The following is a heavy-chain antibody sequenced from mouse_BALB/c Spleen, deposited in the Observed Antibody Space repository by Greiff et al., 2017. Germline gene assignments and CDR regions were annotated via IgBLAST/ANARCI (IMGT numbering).Heavy chain of an antibody. J-gene: IGHJ4*01. Sequence: QVQLKQPGAELVKPGTSVKLSCKASGYNFTSYWINWVKLRPGQGLEWIGDIYPGSGSTNYNEKFKSKATLTVDTSSSTAYMQLSSLASEDSALYYCARSRGGYYYAMDYWGQGTSVTVSS. CDR1: GYNFTSYW. CDR2: IYPGSGST. V-gene: IGHV1-55*01. CDR3: ARSRGGYYYAMDY.